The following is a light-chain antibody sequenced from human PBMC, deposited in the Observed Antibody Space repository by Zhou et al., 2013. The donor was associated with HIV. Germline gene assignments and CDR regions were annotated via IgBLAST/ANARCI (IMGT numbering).Light chain of an antibody. V-gene: IGKV1-33*01. J-gene: IGKJ3*01. CDR3: QQYDNLLFT. Sequence: DIQMTQSPSSLSASVGDRVTITCQASQDISNYLNWYQQKPGKAPKLLIYDASNLETGVPSRFSGSGSGTDFTFTISSLQPEDIATYHCQQYDNLLFTFGPGTKVD. CDR1: QDISNY. CDR2: DAS.